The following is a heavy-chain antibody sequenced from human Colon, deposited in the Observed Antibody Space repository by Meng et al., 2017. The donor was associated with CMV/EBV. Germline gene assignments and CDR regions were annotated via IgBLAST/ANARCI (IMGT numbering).Heavy chain of an antibody. CDR2: INLWNGNI. D-gene: IGHD3-16*01. CDR3: ARDLFSPGGNSCFDY. CDR1: GYTFNKHG. V-gene: IGHV1-18*01. Sequence: ASVKVSCKASGYTFNKHGINWVRQAPGQGLEWMGWINLWNGNIECAQKFQGRITLTTDESTSTVYMELRSLTSDDTAVYYCARDLFSPGGNSCFDYWGQGTVVTVSS. J-gene: IGHJ4*02.